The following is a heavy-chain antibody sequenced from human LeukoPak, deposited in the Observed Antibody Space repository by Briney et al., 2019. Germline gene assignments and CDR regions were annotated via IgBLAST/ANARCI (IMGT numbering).Heavy chain of an antibody. CDR3: ARSSILDGPAES. CDR1: GCTFSSYA. J-gene: IGHJ4*02. D-gene: IGHD3-3*01. V-gene: IGHV1-69*05. Sequence: SVTVSCKASGCTFSSYAISWVRQAPGQGLEWMGRIIPIFGTANYAQTFQGRVTITTDDSTRTAYMDLSSLRSEDTAVYYCARSSILDGPAESWGQGTLVTVSS. CDR2: IIPIFGTA.